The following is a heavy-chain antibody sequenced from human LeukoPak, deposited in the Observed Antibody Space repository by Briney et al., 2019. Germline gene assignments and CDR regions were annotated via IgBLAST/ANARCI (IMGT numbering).Heavy chain of an antibody. CDR3: ARGGKATVVTM. CDR2: IYSSGST. V-gene: IGHV4-4*07. Sequence: SETLSLTCTVSGGPINSYYWSWIRQPAGKGLEWIGRIYSSGSTNYNPSLKSRVSMSVDTSKNQFSPKLTSVTAADTAVYYCARGGKATVVTMWGQGILVTVSS. J-gene: IGHJ4*02. CDR1: GGPINSYY. D-gene: IGHD4-23*01.